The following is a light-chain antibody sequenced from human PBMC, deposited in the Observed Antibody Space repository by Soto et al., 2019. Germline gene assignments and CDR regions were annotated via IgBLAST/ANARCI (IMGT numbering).Light chain of an antibody. CDR1: SPNIENNY. CDR2: DSE. V-gene: IGLV1-51*01. J-gene: IGLJ2*01. Sequence: QSVLTQPPSVSAAPGQRVTISCSGSSPNIENNYVSWYQHLPGTAPKLLIYDSEKRPSGIPDRFSGSKSGTSATLGITGLQTGDEADYYCGTWDNSLSAVVFGGGTKLTVL. CDR3: GTWDNSLSAVV.